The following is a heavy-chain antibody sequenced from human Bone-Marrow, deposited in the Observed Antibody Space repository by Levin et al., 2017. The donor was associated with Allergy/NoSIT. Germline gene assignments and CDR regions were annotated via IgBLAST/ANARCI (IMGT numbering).Heavy chain of an antibody. CDR1: GYTFTSYA. CDR2: INAGNGNT. CDR3: ARAVRNWGWYFDR. V-gene: IGHV1-3*01. J-gene: IGHJ2*01. D-gene: IGHD7-27*01. Sequence: GESLKISCKASGYTFTSYAMHWVRQAPGQRLEWMGWINAGNGNTKYSQKFQGRVTITRDTSASTAYMELSSLRSEDTAVYYCARAVRNWGWYFDRWGRGTLVTVSS.